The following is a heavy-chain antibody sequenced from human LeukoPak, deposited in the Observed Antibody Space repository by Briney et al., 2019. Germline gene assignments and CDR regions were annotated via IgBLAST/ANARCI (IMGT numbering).Heavy chain of an antibody. CDR3: ARDPDP. J-gene: IGHJ5*02. Sequence: GGSLRLSCAASGFAFSTYWMDWVRQAPGKGLEWVGNINQDGSVKHYVDSVRGRFTISRDNAKNSLYLQMNSLRAEDTAVYYCARDPDPWGQGTLVTVSS. CDR1: GFAFSTYW. CDR2: INQDGSVK. V-gene: IGHV3-7*01.